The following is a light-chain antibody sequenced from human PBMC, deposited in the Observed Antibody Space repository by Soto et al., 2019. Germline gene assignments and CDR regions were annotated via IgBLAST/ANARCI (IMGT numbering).Light chain of an antibody. J-gene: IGKJ1*01. Sequence: EIVMTQSPATLSVSPGESVTLSCRASQLFSSNLAWYQRRPGQAPRLLIYGASSRATGIPDRFSGSGSGTDFTLTISRLEPEDFAVFYCQQYGSSAWTFGQGTKVDIK. CDR2: GAS. CDR1: QLFSSN. V-gene: IGKV3-20*01. CDR3: QQYGSSAWT.